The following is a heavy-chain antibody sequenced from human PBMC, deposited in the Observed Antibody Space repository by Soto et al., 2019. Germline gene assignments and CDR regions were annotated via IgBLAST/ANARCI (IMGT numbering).Heavy chain of an antibody. J-gene: IGHJ4*02. CDR2: VSYDGNNK. CDR3: ARARLDTPALDY. D-gene: IGHD2-2*01. Sequence: QVQLVESGGGVVQPGRSLRLSCAASGFTFRSYAMHWVRQAPGKGLELVAVVSYDGNNKYYADSVKGRFAISRDNSRNTLYLQMNSLRAEDTAVYYCARARLDTPALDYWGQGTLVTVSS. CDR1: GFTFRSYA. V-gene: IGHV3-30*09.